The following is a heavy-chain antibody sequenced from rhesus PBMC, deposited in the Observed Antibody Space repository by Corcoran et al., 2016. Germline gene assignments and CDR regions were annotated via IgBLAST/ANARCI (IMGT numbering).Heavy chain of an antibody. CDR1: GGSISRNY. D-gene: IGHD4-35*01. CDR2: ISGSGGST. V-gene: IGHV4-173*01. CDR3: ARASPYGNYVDY. Sequence: QLQLQESGPGLVKPSETLSLTCAVSGGSISRNYWSWIRQPPGKGLEWIGRISGSGGSTDYNPSLKSRVTISTDTPKNQFSLKLSSVTAADTAVYYCARASPYGNYVDYWGQGVLVTVSS. J-gene: IGHJ4*01.